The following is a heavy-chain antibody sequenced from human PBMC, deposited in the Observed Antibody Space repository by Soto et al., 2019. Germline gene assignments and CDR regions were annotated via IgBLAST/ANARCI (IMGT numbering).Heavy chain of an antibody. CDR2: IYYSGST. CDR1: GGSISSYY. CDR3: ASRYCSGGSCMFDY. J-gene: IGHJ4*02. D-gene: IGHD2-15*01. V-gene: IGHV4-59*01. Sequence: PSETLSLTCTVSGGSISSYYWSWIRQPPGKGLEWIGYIYYSGSTNYNPSLKSRVTISVDTSKNQFSLKLSSVTAADTAVYYCASRYCSGGSCMFDYWGQGTLVTVSS.